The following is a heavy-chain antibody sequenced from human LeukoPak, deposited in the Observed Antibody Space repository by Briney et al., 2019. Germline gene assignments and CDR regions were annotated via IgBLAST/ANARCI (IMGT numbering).Heavy chain of an antibody. Sequence: SCTTLVNPTQTLTLTCTFSGFSLTTSGVGVGWIRQPLGKAVDRLAFIYWDDDKRYRPSLKSRLTISKDTSKNQVVLTMTDMDLVDTATYYCVHGRYGGNLAYWGQGTRVTVSA. CDR2: IYWDDDK. CDR3: VHGRYGGNLAY. D-gene: IGHD5-12*01. CDR1: GFSLTTSGVG. J-gene: IGHJ4*02. V-gene: IGHV2-5*02.